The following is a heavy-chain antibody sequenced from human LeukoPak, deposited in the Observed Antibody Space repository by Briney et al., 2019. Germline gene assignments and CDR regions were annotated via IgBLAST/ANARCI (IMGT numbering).Heavy chain of an antibody. J-gene: IGHJ4*02. CDR2: ISQSGNT. V-gene: IGHV4-38-2*02. Sequence: SEPLSLTCTVSGYSISSGYDWGWMRQAPGKGLEWLGSISQSGNTYNNPSLKSRVTISVDTSKNQFSLKLSSVTAADTAVYYCARRGAYCGGDCYKYWGQGTLVTVSS. CDR1: GYSISSGYD. D-gene: IGHD2-21*02. CDR3: ARRGAYCGGDCYKY.